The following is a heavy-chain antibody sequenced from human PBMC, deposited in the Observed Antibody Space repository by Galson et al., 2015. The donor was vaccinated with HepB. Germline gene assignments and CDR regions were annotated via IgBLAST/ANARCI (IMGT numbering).Heavy chain of an antibody. CDR1: GGTFSTHA. D-gene: IGHD3-16*02. CDR2: IIRFFGPP. J-gene: IGHJ3*02. V-gene: IGHV1-69*13. CDR3: ASFYPSHLQLGELSLGAFHM. Sequence: SVKVSCKASGGTFSTHAISWVRQAPGQGLEWMGGIIRFFGPPIYAQNFQGRVTMAADESTSTVYVELSDLISEDTAVYYCASFYPSHLQLGELSLGAFHMWGQGTLVTVST.